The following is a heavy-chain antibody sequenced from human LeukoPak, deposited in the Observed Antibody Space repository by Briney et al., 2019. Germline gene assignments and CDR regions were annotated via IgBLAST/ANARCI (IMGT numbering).Heavy chain of an antibody. CDR2: IYYSGST. D-gene: IGHD3-10*01. J-gene: IGHJ4*02. CDR1: GGSISSSSYY. Sequence: SETLSLTCTVSGGSISSSSYYWGWIRQPPGKGLEWIGSIYYSGSTYYNPSLKSRVTISVDTSKNQFSLKLSSVTAADTAVYYCARAVGSGSYKHFDYWGQGTPVTVSS. CDR3: ARAVGSGSYKHFDY. V-gene: IGHV4-39*07.